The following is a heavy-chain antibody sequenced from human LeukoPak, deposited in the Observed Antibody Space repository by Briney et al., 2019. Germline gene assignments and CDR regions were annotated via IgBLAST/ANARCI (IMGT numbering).Heavy chain of an antibody. V-gene: IGHV1-2*02. CDR1: GYTFTGYY. CDR3: ARDGELRTYYYDSSPDY. CDR2: INPNSGGT. Sequence: ASVKVSCKASGYTFTGYYMHWVRQAPGQGLEWMGWINPNSGGTNYAQKFQGRVTMTRDTSISTAYMELSRLRSDDTAVYYCARDGELRTYYYDSSPDYWGQGTLVTVSS. D-gene: IGHD3-22*01. J-gene: IGHJ4*02.